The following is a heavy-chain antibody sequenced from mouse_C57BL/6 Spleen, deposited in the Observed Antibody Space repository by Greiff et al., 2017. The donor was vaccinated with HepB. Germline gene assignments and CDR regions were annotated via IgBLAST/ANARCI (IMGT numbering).Heavy chain of an antibody. V-gene: IGHV5-12*01. Sequence: EVQLVESGGGLVQPGGSLKLSCAASGFTFSDYYMYWVRQTPEKRLEWVAYISNGGGSTYYPDTVKGRFTISRDNAKNTLYLQMSRLKSEDTAMYYCARPYGYSYAMDYWGQGTSVTVSS. D-gene: IGHD2-2*01. CDR3: ARPYGYSYAMDY. CDR1: GFTFSDYY. CDR2: ISNGGGST. J-gene: IGHJ4*01.